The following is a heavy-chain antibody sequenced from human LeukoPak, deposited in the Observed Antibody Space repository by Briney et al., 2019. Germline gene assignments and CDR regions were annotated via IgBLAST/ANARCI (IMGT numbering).Heavy chain of an antibody. CDR2: INPYGSDT. D-gene: IGHD6-6*01. Sequence: GGSLRLSCAASGFTFNNYWMWWVRQASGKGLEWVANINPYGSDTYYADSVKGRFTISRDNAENSLFLQMNSLRAEDTAVYYCVKDQGQVYGYFDSWGQGTLVTVSS. J-gene: IGHJ4*02. CDR1: GFTFNNYW. V-gene: IGHV3-7*01. CDR3: VKDQGQVYGYFDS.